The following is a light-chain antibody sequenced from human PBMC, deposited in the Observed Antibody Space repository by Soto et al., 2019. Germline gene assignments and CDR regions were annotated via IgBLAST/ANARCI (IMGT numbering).Light chain of an antibody. J-gene: IGLJ1*01. V-gene: IGLV2-14*01. CDR3: SSYTSSTTPYV. CDR2: EVS. CDR1: SSDVGAYNY. Sequence: QSALARPASVSGSPGQSITISCTGTSSDVGAYNYVSWYQQYPGKAPKLMIHEVSKRPSGVSNRFSGSKSGNTASLTISGLQAEDEADYYCSSYTSSTTPYVFGTGTKVTVL.